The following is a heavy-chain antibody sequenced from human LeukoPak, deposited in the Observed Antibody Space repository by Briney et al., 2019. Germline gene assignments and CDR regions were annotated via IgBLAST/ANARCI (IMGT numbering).Heavy chain of an antibody. J-gene: IGHJ6*03. V-gene: IGHV4-59*01. CDR2: IYYSGST. CDR3: ARMMDTIWYYMDV. CDR1: GGSISSYY. D-gene: IGHD5-12*01. Sequence: SETLSLTCTVSGGSISSYYWSWIRQPPGKGLEWIGYIYYSGSTNYNPSLKSRVTISVDTSKNQFSLKLSSVTAADTAVYYCARMMDTIWYYMDVWGKGTTVTVSS.